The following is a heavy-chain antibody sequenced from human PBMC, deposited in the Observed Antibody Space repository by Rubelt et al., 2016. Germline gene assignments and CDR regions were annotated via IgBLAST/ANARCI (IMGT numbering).Heavy chain of an antibody. J-gene: IGHJ2*01. CDR2: IYYSGST. CDR3: AREQTYWDTMMGVWYFDL. D-gene: IGHD3-22*01. V-gene: IGHV4-39*07. Sequence: QLQLQESGPGLAKPSETLSLTCTVSGGSISSSSYYWGWIRQPPGKGLEWIGSIYYSGSTNYNPSLKGRVTISVDTSKNQFSLKLSSGTAADTAVYYCAREQTYWDTMMGVWYFDLWGRGTLVTVSS. CDR1: GGSISSSSYY.